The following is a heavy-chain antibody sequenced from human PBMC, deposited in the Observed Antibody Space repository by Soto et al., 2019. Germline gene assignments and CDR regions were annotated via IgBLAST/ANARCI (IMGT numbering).Heavy chain of an antibody. D-gene: IGHD6-13*01. J-gene: IGHJ4*02. CDR2: ISGIGGST. V-gene: IGHV3-23*01. CDR1: AFTFPDYA. Sequence: LXRSGAASAFTFPDYALSWVRQAPGKGLEWVATISGIGGSTYLADSVKGRLSISRGNSKNTVSLLMNSLRAEDTAVYFCARGSSGYISSWYYFDDWARGTLVTVSS. CDR3: ARGSSGYISSWYYFDD.